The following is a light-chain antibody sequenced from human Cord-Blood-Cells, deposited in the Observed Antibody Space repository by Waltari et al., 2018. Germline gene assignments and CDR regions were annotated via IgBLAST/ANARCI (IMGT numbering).Light chain of an antibody. V-gene: IGLV2-11*01. CDR2: DVS. CDR1: SSDVGGYNY. Sequence: QSALTQPRSVSGSPGQSVTISCTGTSSDVGGYNYVPWYQPHPGKAPKLIIYDVSKRPSGVPDRFAGSKSGNTASLTISGLQAEDEADYYCCSYAGSYSYVFGTGTKVTVL. J-gene: IGLJ1*01. CDR3: CSYAGSYSYV.